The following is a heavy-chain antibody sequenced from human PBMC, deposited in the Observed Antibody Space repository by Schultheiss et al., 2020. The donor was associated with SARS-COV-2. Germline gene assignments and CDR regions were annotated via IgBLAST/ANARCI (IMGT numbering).Heavy chain of an antibody. CDR2: INPSSGGT. J-gene: IGHJ4*02. D-gene: IGHD6-19*01. CDR1: GYTFSVYY. CDR3: ARASRYSSGYFDY. Sequence: ASVKVSCKASGYTFSVYYMYWVRQAPGQGLEWMGWINPSSGGTNFAQKFQGWVTMTRDTSISTAYMELSSLRSEDTAVYHCARASRYSSGYFDYWGQGTLVTVSS. V-gene: IGHV1-2*04.